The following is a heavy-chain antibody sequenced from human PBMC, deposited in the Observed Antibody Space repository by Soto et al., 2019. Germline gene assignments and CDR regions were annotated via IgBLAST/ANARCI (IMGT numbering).Heavy chain of an antibody. D-gene: IGHD2-2*01. J-gene: IGHJ5*02. CDR2: ISSSSSTI. V-gene: IGHV3-48*01. Sequence: VPPGGSLRLSCAASGFTFSSYSMNWVRQAPGKGLEWGSYISSSSSTIYYADSVKGRFTISRDNAKNSLYLQMNSLRAEDTAVYYCARDRMKAVVVPAGLEFDPWGQGTLVTVSS. CDR3: ARDRMKAVVVPAGLEFDP. CDR1: GFTFSSYS.